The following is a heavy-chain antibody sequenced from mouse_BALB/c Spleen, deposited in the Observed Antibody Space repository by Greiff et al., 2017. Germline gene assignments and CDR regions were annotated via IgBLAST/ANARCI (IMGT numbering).Heavy chain of an antibody. J-gene: IGHJ4*01. CDR2: IYPYNGGT. Sequence: EVQLVESGPELVKPGASVKISCKASGYTFTDYNMHWVKQSHGKSLEWIGYIYPYNGGTGYNQKFKSKATLTVDNSSSTAYMELRSLTSEDSAVYYCARGEYYGSSPYAMDYWGQGTSVTVSS. D-gene: IGHD1-1*01. V-gene: IGHV1S29*02. CDR1: GYTFTDYN. CDR3: ARGEYYGSSPYAMDY.